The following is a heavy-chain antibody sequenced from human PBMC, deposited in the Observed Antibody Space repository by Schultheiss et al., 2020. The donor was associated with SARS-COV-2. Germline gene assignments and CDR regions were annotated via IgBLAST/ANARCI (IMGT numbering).Heavy chain of an antibody. CDR3: ARDVFYYALDV. CDR1: GFTFSSYG. J-gene: IGHJ6*02. Sequence: GGSLRLSCAASGFTFSSYGMHWVRQAPGKGLEWVAVIWYDGSNKYYADSVKGRFTISRDNAMNSLYLQMNSLRVEDSAVYYCARDVFYYALDVWGQGTTVTVSS. CDR2: IWYDGSNK. V-gene: IGHV3-33*01.